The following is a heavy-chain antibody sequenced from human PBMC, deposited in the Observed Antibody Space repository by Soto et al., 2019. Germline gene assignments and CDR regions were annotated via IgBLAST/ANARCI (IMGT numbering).Heavy chain of an antibody. CDR2: IIPIFGTA. J-gene: IGHJ6*02. V-gene: IGHV1-69*01. Sequence: QVQLVQSGAEVKKPGSSVKVYCKASGGTFSSYAISWVRQAPGQGLEWMGGIIPIFGTANYAQKFQGRVTITADESTSTAYMELSSLRSEDTAVYYCARAIAARPGGPYYGMDVWGQGTTVTVSS. CDR1: GGTFSSYA. D-gene: IGHD6-6*01. CDR3: ARAIAARPGGPYYGMDV.